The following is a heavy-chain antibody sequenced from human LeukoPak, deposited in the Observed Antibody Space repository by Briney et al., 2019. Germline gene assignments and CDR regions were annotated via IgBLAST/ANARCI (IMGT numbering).Heavy chain of an antibody. D-gene: IGHD3-22*01. J-gene: IGHJ4*02. CDR1: GFTFSSYS. CDR3: ARGRSSGYVD. Sequence: GGSLRLSCAASGFTFSSYSMNWVRQAPGKGLEWVSSISSSSSYIYYADSVKGRFTISGDNAKNSLYLQMNSLRAEDTAVYYCARGRSSGYVDWGQGTLVTVSS. CDR2: ISSSSSYI. V-gene: IGHV3-21*01.